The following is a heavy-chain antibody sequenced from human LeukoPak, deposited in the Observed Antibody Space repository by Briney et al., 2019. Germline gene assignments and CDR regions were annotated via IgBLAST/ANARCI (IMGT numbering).Heavy chain of an antibody. CDR3: ARDCSYGMDV. D-gene: IGHD3-10*02. Sequence: GGSLRLSCAASGFTFSSYWMRSVRQAPGKGLEWVANIKQDGSEKYYVDSVKGRSTISRDNAKNSLYLQMNSLRAEDTAVYYCARDCSYGMDVWGQGTTVTVSS. J-gene: IGHJ6*02. CDR1: GFTFSSYW. V-gene: IGHV3-7*01. CDR2: IKQDGSEK.